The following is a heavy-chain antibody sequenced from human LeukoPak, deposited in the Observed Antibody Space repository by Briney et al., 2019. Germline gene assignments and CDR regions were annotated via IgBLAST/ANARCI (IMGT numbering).Heavy chain of an antibody. V-gene: IGHV1-69*04. CDR1: GGTFSSYA. Sequence: ASVKVSCKASGGTFSSYAISWVRQAPGQGLEWMGRIIPILGIANYAQKFQGRVTITADKSTSTAYMELSSLRSEDTAVYYRARDTVGATVHYYYGMDVWGQGTTVTVSS. J-gene: IGHJ6*02. CDR3: ARDTVGATVHYYYGMDV. D-gene: IGHD1-26*01. CDR2: IIPILGIA.